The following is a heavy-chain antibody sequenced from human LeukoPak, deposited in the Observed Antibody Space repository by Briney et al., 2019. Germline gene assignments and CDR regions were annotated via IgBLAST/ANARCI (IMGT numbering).Heavy chain of an antibody. CDR3: AHLVGSTPMDY. CDR1: GFTFSSYW. Sequence: GGSLRLSCAASGFTFSSYWMYWVRRAPGTGLVWVSDINTDGSTTSYADPVKSRFTISRDNAQNTVSPLMNSLRVEDTAVYYCAHLVGSTPMDYWGQGTLVTVSS. V-gene: IGHV3-74*01. CDR2: INTDGSTT. J-gene: IGHJ4*02. D-gene: IGHD1-26*01.